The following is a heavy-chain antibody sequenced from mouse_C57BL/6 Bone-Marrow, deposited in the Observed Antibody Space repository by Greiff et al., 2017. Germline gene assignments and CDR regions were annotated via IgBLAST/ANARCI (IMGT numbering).Heavy chain of an antibody. CDR1: GFNIQDYY. CDR2: MEPEDGDT. J-gene: IGHJ2*01. V-gene: IGHV14-1*01. D-gene: IGHD1-1*01. CDR3: TTLYYGSRNHY. Sequence: VQLQQSGAELVRPGASVKLSCTASGFNIQDYYMHWVKQRPEQGLEWIGRMEPEDGDTAYAPKFPGKAPMTAHTSSNTAYLQLSSLSSEDTAVYYCTTLYYGSRNHYWGQGTTLTVSA.